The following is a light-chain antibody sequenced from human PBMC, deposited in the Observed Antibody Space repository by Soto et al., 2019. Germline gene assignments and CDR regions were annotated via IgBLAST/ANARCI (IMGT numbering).Light chain of an antibody. Sequence: QSVLTQPPSASGTPGQRVTISCSGSSSNIGSSNVNWYQQLPGTAPKLLMYRNDQRPSGVSDRFSGSKSGTSASLAISGLRSEDEADYFCSAWDDSLNDFVFGTGTKVTVL. J-gene: IGLJ1*01. CDR3: SAWDDSLNDFV. CDR1: SSNIGSSN. CDR2: RND. V-gene: IGLV1-47*01.